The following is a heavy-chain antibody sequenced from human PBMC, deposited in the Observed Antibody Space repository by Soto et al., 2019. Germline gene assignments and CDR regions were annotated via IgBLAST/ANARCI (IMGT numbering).Heavy chain of an antibody. D-gene: IGHD3-10*01. CDR3: AREAAYYYGSGSPGPDY. Sequence: SETLSLTCTVSGGSVSSGSYYWSWIRQPPGKGLEWIGYIYYSGSTNYNPSLKSRVTISVDTSKNQFSLKLSSVTAADTAVYYCAREAAYYYGSGSPGPDYWGQRTLVTVSS. V-gene: IGHV4-61*01. CDR1: GGSVSSGSYY. CDR2: IYYSGST. J-gene: IGHJ4*02.